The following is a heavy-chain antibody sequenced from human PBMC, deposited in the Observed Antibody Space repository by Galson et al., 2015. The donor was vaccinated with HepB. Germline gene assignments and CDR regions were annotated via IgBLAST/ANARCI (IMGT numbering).Heavy chain of an antibody. J-gene: IGHJ4*02. Sequence: SLRLSCAASGFTFSDYWMSWVRQAPGKGLEWVANIKYDGSEKFYVDSVKGRFTISRDNAQKSLYLQMNSLRVEDTALYYRARVGYTYMDGWGQGSLVTVSS. D-gene: IGHD5-18*01. V-gene: IGHV3-7*03. CDR2: IKYDGSEK. CDR1: GFTFSDYW. CDR3: ARVGYTYMDG.